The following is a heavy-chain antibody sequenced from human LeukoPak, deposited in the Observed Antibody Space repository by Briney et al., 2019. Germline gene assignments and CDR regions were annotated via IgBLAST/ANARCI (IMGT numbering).Heavy chain of an antibody. CDR2: IYHSGRT. J-gene: IGHJ4*02. CDR3: ARTYIDWLLSGFDF. V-gene: IGHV4-38-2*02. Sequence: SETLSLTCTVSGYSISSGYYWGWRRQPPGKGVEWIGTIYHSGRTYYNPSLKSRVTMSSVTTEKQFSLKLTSVPAADTAVYFCARTYIDWLLSGFDFWGQGSLVTVSS. D-gene: IGHD3-9*01. CDR1: GYSISSGYY.